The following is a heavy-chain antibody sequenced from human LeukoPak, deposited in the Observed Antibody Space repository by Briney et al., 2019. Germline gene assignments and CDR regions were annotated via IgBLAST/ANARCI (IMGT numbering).Heavy chain of an antibody. Sequence: SETLSLTCTVSGYSISSGYYWGWIRQPPGKGLEWIGSIYHSGSTYYNPSLKSRVTISVDTSKNQFSLKLSSVTAADTAVYYCARALPEYSSSWYPRYWFDPWGQGTLVTVSS. V-gene: IGHV4-38-2*02. J-gene: IGHJ5*02. CDR1: GYSISSGYY. CDR3: ARALPEYSSSWYPRYWFDP. CDR2: IYHSGST. D-gene: IGHD6-13*01.